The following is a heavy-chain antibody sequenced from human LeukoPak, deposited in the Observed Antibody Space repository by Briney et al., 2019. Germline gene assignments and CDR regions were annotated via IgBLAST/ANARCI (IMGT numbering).Heavy chain of an antibody. CDR3: AGPLPRPFTRFDP. V-gene: IGHV1-8*01. CDR1: GYTFNRYD. CDR2: MNPNSGTT. Sequence: ASVKVSCKASGYTFNRYDINWVRQATGQGLEWMGWMNPNSGTTGYSQKFQGRVPMTTNASISTACIELSSLRSEDTAVYYCAGPLPRPFTRFDPWGQGTLVTVSS. J-gene: IGHJ5*02.